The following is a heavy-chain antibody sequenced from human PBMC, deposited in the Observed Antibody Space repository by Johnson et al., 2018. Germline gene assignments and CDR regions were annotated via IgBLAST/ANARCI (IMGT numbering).Heavy chain of an antibody. CDR3: ARDGDGYNFDYYYYMDV. J-gene: IGHJ6*03. Sequence: VQLVESGGGVVQPGRSLRLSCAASGFTFSSYAMHWVRQAPGKGLEWVAVISYDGSNKYYADSVKGRFTISRDNSKNTLYLQRNSLRAEDTAVYYCARDGDGYNFDYYYYMDVWGKGTTVTVSS. CDR2: ISYDGSNK. V-gene: IGHV3-30-3*01. D-gene: IGHD5-24*01. CDR1: GFTFSSYA.